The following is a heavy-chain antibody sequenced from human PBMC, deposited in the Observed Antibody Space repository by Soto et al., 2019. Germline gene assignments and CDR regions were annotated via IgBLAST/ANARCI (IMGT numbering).Heavy chain of an antibody. CDR2: ISGSGGST. CDR1: GFTFSSYA. J-gene: IGHJ3*02. D-gene: IGHD6-19*01. V-gene: IGHV3-23*01. CDR3: AKDQNSSGWYISLAFDI. Sequence: GGSLRLSCAASGFTFSSYAMSWVRQAPGKGLEWVSAISGSGGSTYYADSVKGRFTISRDNSKNTLYLQMNSLRAEDTAVYYCAKDQNSSGWYISLAFDIWGQGTMVTVS.